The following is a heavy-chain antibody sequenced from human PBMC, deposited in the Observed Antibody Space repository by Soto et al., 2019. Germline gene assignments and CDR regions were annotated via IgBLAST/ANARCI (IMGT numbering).Heavy chain of an antibody. V-gene: IGHV3-21*01. CDR2: LTGSGDYI. D-gene: IGHD3-10*01. J-gene: IGHJ4*02. CDR1: GFTFSSYG. CDR3: ARDSYNYYGSGSYSDN. Sequence: GGSLRLSCATSGFTFSSYGMNWVRQAPGKGLEWVSSLTGSGDYIYYTDSVKGRFTISRDNAKNLLFLQVNSLRAEDTAVYYCARDSYNYYGSGSYSDNWGQGTLVTVSS.